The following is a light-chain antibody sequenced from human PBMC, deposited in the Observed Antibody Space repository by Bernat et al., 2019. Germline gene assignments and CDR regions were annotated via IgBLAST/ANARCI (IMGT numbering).Light chain of an antibody. J-gene: IGLJ1*01. CDR3: CSYAGSSTPYV. Sequence: QSALTQPASVSGSPGQSLTISCPGTSSDVGSYNLFSCYQQHPGQAPNLMMYAGSKRPSGVSNRFSCSKSGNTASLTISGLQAEDEADYYCCSYAGSSTPYVFGTGTKVTVL. CDR2: AGS. CDR1: SSDVGSYNL. V-gene: IGLV2-23*01.